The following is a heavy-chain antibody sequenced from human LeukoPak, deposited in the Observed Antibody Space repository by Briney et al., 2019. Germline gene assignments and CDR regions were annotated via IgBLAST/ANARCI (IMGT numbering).Heavy chain of an antibody. D-gene: IGHD6-13*01. CDR1: GYTFTSYD. V-gene: IGHV1-8*01. Sequence: GSSVKVSCKASGYTFTSYDINWVRQATGQGLEWMGWMNPNSGNTDYAQKFLGRVTMTRNTSISTAYMELSSLRSEDTAVYYCARGYLSAAGTGVYWGQGTLVTVSS. CDR2: MNPNSGNT. CDR3: ARGYLSAAGTGVY. J-gene: IGHJ4*02.